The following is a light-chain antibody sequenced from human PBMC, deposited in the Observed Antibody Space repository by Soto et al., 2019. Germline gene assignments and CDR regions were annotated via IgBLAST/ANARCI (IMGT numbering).Light chain of an antibody. Sequence: DMVMAQSPGSLSVSRGESAGINCESSRGVLSSSNNKNYLAWYQQKPGHPPKLLIYWASTRESGVPDRFSGSGSGTDFTLSISSLQAEDVAVDYCQQYLATPFTFGPGTKVDIK. V-gene: IGKV4-1*01. CDR2: WAS. J-gene: IGKJ3*01. CDR1: RGVLSSSNNKNY. CDR3: QQYLATPFT.